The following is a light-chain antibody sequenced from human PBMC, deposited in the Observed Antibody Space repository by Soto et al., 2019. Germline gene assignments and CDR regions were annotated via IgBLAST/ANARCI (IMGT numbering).Light chain of an antibody. Sequence: EVVMTQSPATLSVSPGDRATLSCRASQSVSNNLAWYQQKPGQAPRLLTYGASTGGTGLPTRFSASGSGTEFTLTISSLQYEDFAVYYWQQYNNWPPYTFGQGTNLEIK. V-gene: IGKV3-15*01. CDR3: QQYNNWPPYT. J-gene: IGKJ2*01. CDR2: GAS. CDR1: QSVSNN.